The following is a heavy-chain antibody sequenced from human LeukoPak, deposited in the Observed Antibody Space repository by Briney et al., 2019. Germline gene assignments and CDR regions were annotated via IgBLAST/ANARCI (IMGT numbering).Heavy chain of an antibody. CDR2: ISYDGYNK. CDR1: GFTFGSYG. V-gene: IGHV3-30*18. Sequence: GTSLTLSCEASGFTFGSYGMHWVRQAPGTGLEWLVDISYDGYNKYYGDSVKGRFTISRDNSKNTLYLQMNSLRAEDTAVYYCAKDARWATGADYWGQGTLVTVSS. CDR3: AKDARWATGADY. J-gene: IGHJ4*02. D-gene: IGHD7-27*01.